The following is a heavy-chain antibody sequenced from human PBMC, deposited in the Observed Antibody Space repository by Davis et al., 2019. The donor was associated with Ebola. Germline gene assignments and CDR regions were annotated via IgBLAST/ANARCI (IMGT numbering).Heavy chain of an antibody. CDR3: AHRLNPGDHNWFDP. CDR2: IYWNDDK. CDR1: GFSLSTSGVG. V-gene: IGHV2-5*01. Sequence: SGPTLVKPTQTLTLTCSFSGFSLSTSGVGVGWIRQPPGKALEWLALIYWNDDKRYSPSLKSRLTITKDTSKNQVVLTMTNMDPVDTATYYCAHRLNPGDHNWFDPWGQGTLVTVSS. J-gene: IGHJ5*02. D-gene: IGHD7-27*01.